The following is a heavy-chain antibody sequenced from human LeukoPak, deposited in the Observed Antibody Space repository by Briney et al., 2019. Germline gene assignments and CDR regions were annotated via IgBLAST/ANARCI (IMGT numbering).Heavy chain of an antibody. CDR2: INHSGST. Sequence: SETLSLTCAVYGGSFSGHYWSWIRQPPGKGLEWIGEINHSGSTNYNPSLKSRVTIPVDTSKNQFSLKLSSVTAADTAVYYCARGSRRRYYFDYWGQGTLVTVSS. D-gene: IGHD5-24*01. V-gene: IGHV4-34*01. J-gene: IGHJ4*02. CDR3: ARGSRRRYYFDY. CDR1: GGSFSGHY.